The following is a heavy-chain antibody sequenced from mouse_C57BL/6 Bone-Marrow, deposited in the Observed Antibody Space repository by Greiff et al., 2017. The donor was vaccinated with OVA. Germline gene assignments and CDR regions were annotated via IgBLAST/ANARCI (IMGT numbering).Heavy chain of an antibody. J-gene: IGHJ4*01. CDR3: ARGGYCDSIPCAMDY. Sequence: QVQLQQPGAELVKPGASVKLSCKASGYTFTSYWMHWVKQRPGRGLEWIGRIDPTSGGTKYNEKFKSKATLTVDKPSSTAYMQLSSLTSEDSAVDYCARGGYCDSIPCAMDYWGQGTSVTVSS. CDR2: IDPTSGGT. V-gene: IGHV1-72*01. CDR1: GYTFTSYW. D-gene: IGHD1-1*01.